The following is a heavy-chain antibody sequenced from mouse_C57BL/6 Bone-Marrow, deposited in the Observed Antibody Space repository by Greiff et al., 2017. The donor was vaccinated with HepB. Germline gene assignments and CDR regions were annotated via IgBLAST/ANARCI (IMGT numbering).Heavy chain of an antibody. Sequence: QVQLKESGAELVRPGTSVKMSCKASGYTFTNYWIGWAKQRPGHGLAWIGDIYPGGGYTNYNEKFKGKATLTADKSSSTAYMQFSSLTSEDSAIYYCARDHYGTGWYFDVWGTGTTVTVSS. V-gene: IGHV1-63*01. CDR1: GYTFTNYW. CDR3: ARDHYGTGWYFDV. CDR2: IYPGGGYT. J-gene: IGHJ1*03. D-gene: IGHD2-1*01.